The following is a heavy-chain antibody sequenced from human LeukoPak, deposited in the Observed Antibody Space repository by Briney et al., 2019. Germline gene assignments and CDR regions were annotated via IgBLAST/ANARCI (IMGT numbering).Heavy chain of an antibody. CDR3: ARLLGSSGYAGDWYFDL. Sequence: SETLSLTCSVSGASITRYYWTWIRQPVGKGLEWFGRLYTNGTVNYNPSLKSRVTMSRDTSRNQFSLKLTSVTAADTAVYYCARLLGSSGYAGDWYFDLWGPGALVTVSS. CDR1: GASITRYY. V-gene: IGHV4-4*07. D-gene: IGHD3-22*01. CDR2: LYTNGTV. J-gene: IGHJ2*01.